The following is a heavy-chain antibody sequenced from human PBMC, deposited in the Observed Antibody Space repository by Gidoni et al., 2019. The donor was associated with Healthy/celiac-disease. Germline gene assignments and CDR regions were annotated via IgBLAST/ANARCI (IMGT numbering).Heavy chain of an antibody. Sequence: QVQLVESGGGVVQPGRSLRLSCAASGFTFSSYAMHWVRQAPGKGLEWVAVISYDGSNKYYADSVKGRFTISRDNSKNTLYLQMNSLRAEDTAVYYCARASGGWPLDYWGQGTLVTVSS. CDR3: ARASGGWPLDY. CDR2: ISYDGSNK. V-gene: IGHV3-30-3*01. CDR1: GFTFSSYA. D-gene: IGHD6-19*01. J-gene: IGHJ4*02.